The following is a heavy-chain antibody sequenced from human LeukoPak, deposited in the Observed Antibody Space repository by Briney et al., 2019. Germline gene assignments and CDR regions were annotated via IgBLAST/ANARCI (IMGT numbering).Heavy chain of an antibody. J-gene: IGHJ4*02. CDR1: GLTFSNYA. Sequence: GGSLRLSCAASGLTFSNYAMSWVRQAPGKGLEWVSLIGGSGVNTFYADSVKGRFTISRDNSKNTLFLQMNSLRAEDTAVYYCARTTTVSSTLNFDYWGRGTLVTVSS. V-gene: IGHV3-23*01. D-gene: IGHD4-11*01. CDR3: ARTTTVSSTLNFDY. CDR2: IGGSGVNT.